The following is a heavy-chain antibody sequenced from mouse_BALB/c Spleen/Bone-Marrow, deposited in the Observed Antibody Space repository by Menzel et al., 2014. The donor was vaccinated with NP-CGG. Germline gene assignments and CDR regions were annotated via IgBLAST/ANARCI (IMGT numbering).Heavy chain of an antibody. J-gene: IGHJ3*01. CDR3: ARSYGNYDAWFAH. D-gene: IGHD2-1*01. Sequence: EVMLVESGPELVKPGASVKISCKASGYTFXDYNMHWVKQSHGKSLEWIGYIYPYNGGAGYNQNFKSKATLTVDNSSSTAYMELRSLTSDDSAVYYCARSYGNYDAWFAHWGQGTLVTVSA. CDR2: IYPYNGGA. CDR1: GYTFXDYN. V-gene: IGHV1S29*02.